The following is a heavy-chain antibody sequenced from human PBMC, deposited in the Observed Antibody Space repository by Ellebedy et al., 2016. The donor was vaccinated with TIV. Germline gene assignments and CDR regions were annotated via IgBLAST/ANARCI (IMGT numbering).Heavy chain of an antibody. Sequence: ASVKVSCKAPGYAFTGYYIHWVRQAPGQGLEWLGWIDPDSGGTKYAQNFQGWVTMTRDTSVSTAYLELSRLRSGDTALYYCARVRGVIVFDYWGQGTLVTVSS. V-gene: IGHV1-2*04. D-gene: IGHD3-10*01. CDR3: ARVRGVIVFDY. CDR2: IDPDSGGT. CDR1: GYAFTGYY. J-gene: IGHJ4*02.